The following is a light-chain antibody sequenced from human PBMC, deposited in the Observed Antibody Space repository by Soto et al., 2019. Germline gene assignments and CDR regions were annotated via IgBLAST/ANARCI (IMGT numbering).Light chain of an antibody. J-gene: IGKJ1*01. CDR3: QQYNSYWT. CDR2: KAS. Sequence: DIQMTQSPSTLSASVGDRVTNTCRASQSISSRLAWYQQKPGKAPKLLIYKASSLESGVPSRFSGSGSGTEFTLTISSLQPDDSATYYCQQYNSYWTFGQGIKVEIK. CDR1: QSISSR. V-gene: IGKV1-5*03.